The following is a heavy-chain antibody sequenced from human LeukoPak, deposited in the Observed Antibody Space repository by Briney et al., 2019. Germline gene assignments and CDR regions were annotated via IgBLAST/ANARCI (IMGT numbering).Heavy chain of an antibody. D-gene: IGHD2-2*01. CDR3: AKRDQLPG. Sequence: GGSLRLSCATSGFTFSSYAMSWVRQAPGKGLEWVSGISDSGGSTYYADSVKGRFTISRDNSKNTLYLQMDSLRAEDTAVYYCAKRDQLPGWGQGTLVTVSS. CDR2: ISDSGGST. CDR1: GFTFSSYA. J-gene: IGHJ4*02. V-gene: IGHV3-23*01.